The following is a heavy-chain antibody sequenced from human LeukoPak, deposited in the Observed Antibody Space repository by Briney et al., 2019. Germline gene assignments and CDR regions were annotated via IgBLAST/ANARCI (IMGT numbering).Heavy chain of an antibody. Sequence: GASVKVSCKASGYTLTGYYIHWVRQAPGQGLEWMGWINPDSGATDYAQNFRGRVTLTRDTSVSTAYMALSRLRSDDTALYYCARDRTYTYGRIYYFDYWGQGTLVTVSS. CDR2: INPDSGAT. J-gene: IGHJ4*02. D-gene: IGHD5-18*01. CDR1: GYTLTGYY. V-gene: IGHV1-2*02. CDR3: ARDRTYTYGRIYYFDY.